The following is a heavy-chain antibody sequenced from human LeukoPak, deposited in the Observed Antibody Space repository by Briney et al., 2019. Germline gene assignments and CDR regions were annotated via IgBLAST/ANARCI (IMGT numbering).Heavy chain of an antibody. Sequence: SETLSLTCAVYGGSFSGYYWSWIRQPPGKGLEWIGVINHSGSTNYNPSLKSRVTISVDTPKNQFSLKLSSVTAEDTAVYYCAREFSGSDAFDIWGQGTMVTVSS. CDR3: AREFSGSDAFDI. V-gene: IGHV4-34*01. CDR1: GGSFSGYY. CDR2: INHSGST. D-gene: IGHD3-10*01. J-gene: IGHJ3*02.